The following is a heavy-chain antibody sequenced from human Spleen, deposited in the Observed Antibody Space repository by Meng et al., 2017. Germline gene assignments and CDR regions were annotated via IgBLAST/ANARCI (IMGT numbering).Heavy chain of an antibody. CDR2: ISSSSSYI. Sequence: GESLKISCAASGFTFSSYSMNWVRQAPGKGLEGVSSISSSSSYIYYADSVKGRFTISRDNSKNTLYLQMNSLRAEDTAIYYCAKLTAGGSGYWGQGALVTVSS. D-gene: IGHD1-26*01. CDR1: GFTFSSYS. CDR3: AKLTAGGSGY. J-gene: IGHJ4*02. V-gene: IGHV3-21*04.